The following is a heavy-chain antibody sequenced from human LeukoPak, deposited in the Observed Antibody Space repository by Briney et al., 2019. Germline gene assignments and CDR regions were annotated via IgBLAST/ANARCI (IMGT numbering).Heavy chain of an antibody. J-gene: IGHJ4*02. CDR2: TDWDDDK. CDR1: GFSLSTSGMC. CDR3: ARTTPGYYYDSSGYYQRPYYFDY. D-gene: IGHD3-22*01. Sequence: ESGPTLVNPTQTLTLTCTFSGFSLSTSGMCVSWIRQPPGKALEWLARTDWDDDKYYSTSLKTRLTISKDTSKNQVVLTMTNMDPVDTATYYCARTTPGYYYDSSGYYQRPYYFDYWGQGTLVTVSS. V-gene: IGHV2-70*11.